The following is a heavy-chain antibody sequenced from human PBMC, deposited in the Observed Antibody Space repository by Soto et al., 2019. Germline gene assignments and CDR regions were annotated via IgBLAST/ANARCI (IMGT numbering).Heavy chain of an antibody. D-gene: IGHD6-19*01. V-gene: IGHV1-8*01. Sequence: ASVKVSCKASGYSFTSYDINWVRQATGQGLEWMGWMDPKTGNTDYGQKFQGRVTMTRNTSISTAYMELSSLTSEDTAVYYCARGRGWRNYWGQGTLVTVSS. CDR1: GYSFTSYD. CDR3: ARGRGWRNY. J-gene: IGHJ4*02. CDR2: MDPKTGNT.